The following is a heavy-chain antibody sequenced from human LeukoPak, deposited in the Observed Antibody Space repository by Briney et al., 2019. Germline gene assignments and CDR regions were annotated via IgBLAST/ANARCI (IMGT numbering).Heavy chain of an antibody. Sequence: GGSLRLSCAASGFTFSSYAMNWVRQAPGKGLEWVSAISGGGGSTPYADSVNGRFTISRDNSKKMVYMQMNSLRVEDTAVYYCAKDGLSGSGSYSWGKMDVWGKGPRSPSPQ. CDR2: ISGGGGST. CDR1: GFTFSSYA. J-gene: IGHJ6*04. CDR3: AKDGLSGSGSYSWGKMDV. V-gene: IGHV3-23*01. D-gene: IGHD3-10*01.